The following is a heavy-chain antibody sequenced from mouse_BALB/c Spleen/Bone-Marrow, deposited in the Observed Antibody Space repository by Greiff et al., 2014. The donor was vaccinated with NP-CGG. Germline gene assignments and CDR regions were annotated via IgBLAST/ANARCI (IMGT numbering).Heavy chain of an antibody. CDR3: AREGNYYGSIAMDY. CDR2: INPSNGRT. Sequence: QVQLQQPGAELVKPGASVKLSCKASGYTFTSYWMHWVKQRPGQGLEWIGEINPSNGRTNYNEKFKSKATLTVDKSSSTAYMQLSSLTPEDSAVYYCAREGNYYGSIAMDYWGQGTSVTVSS. V-gene: IGHV1S81*02. D-gene: IGHD1-1*01. J-gene: IGHJ4*01. CDR1: GYTFTSYW.